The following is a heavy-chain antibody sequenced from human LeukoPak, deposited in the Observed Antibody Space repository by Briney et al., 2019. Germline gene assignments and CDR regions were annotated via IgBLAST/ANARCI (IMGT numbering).Heavy chain of an antibody. CDR3: AKVPNYDFWSGYNYYGMDV. J-gene: IGHJ6*02. CDR2: ISGSGGST. D-gene: IGHD3-3*01. V-gene: IGHV3-23*01. Sequence: PGGSLRLSCAASGFTFSSYAMGWVRQAPGKGLEWVSAISGSGGSTYYADSVKGRFTISRDNSKNTLYLQMNSLRAEDTAVYYCAKVPNYDFWSGYNYYGMDVWGQGTTVTVSS. CDR1: GFTFSSYA.